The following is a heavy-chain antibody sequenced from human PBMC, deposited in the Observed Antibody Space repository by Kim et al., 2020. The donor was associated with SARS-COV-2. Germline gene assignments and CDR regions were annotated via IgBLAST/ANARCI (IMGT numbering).Heavy chain of an antibody. J-gene: IGHJ4*02. CDR1: GFTFSSYA. Sequence: GGSLRLSCAASGFTFSSYAMHWVRQAPGKGLEWVAVISYDGSNKYYADSVKGRFTISRDNSKNTLYLQMNSLRAEDTAVYYCARVPVLLWFGHFDYWGQGTLVTVSS. V-gene: IGHV3-30*04. CDR2: ISYDGSNK. D-gene: IGHD3-10*01. CDR3: ARVPVLLWFGHFDY.